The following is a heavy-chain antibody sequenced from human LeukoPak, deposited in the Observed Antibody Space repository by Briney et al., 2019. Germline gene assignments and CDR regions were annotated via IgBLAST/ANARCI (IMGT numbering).Heavy chain of an antibody. D-gene: IGHD6-13*01. CDR1: GFTFSSSA. Sequence: GGSLRLSCAASGFTFSSSAMSWVRQAPGKGLEWVSGISGSGGNTYYADSVKGRFTISRDNSKNTLFLQMNSLRAEDTAVYFCAKKSWDNWFDPWGQGTLVTVSS. CDR2: ISGSGGNT. J-gene: IGHJ5*02. CDR3: AKKSWDNWFDP. V-gene: IGHV3-23*01.